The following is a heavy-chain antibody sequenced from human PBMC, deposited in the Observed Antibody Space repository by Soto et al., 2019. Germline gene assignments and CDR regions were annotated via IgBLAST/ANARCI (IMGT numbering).Heavy chain of an antibody. D-gene: IGHD2-15*01. J-gene: IGHJ1*01. Sequence: QVQLVESGGGVVQPGASLRLSCVASGVTCSTYAMDWGRQAPGKGLEWVGVLMPNGGKAGYEDSVKGRFTISGDNAQNTLLLQRDGLRPEDTATYSCARDYVSGSCFPLAFWGQGALVTVAS. CDR2: LMPNGGKA. CDR1: GVTCSTYA. V-gene: IGHV3-30-3*01. CDR3: ARDYVSGSCFPLAF.